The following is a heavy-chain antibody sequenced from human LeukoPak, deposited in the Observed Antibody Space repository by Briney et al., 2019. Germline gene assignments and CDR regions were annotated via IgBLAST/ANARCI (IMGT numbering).Heavy chain of an antibody. CDR2: ISRSSNTI. V-gene: IGHV3-48*02. D-gene: IGHD2-15*01. CDR1: GFTFSSYS. CDR3: VRDLFPPAYFDY. J-gene: IGHJ4*02. Sequence: GGSLRLSCAASGFTFSSYSMNWVRQAPGKGLEWVSYISRSSNTIYYADSVKGRFTISRDNAKNSLYLQMNSLRDEDTAVYYCVRDLFPPAYFDYWGQGTLVTVSS.